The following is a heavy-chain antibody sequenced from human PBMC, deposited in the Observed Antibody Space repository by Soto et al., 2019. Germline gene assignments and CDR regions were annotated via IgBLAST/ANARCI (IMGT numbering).Heavy chain of an antibody. Sequence: SETLSLTCTVSGDSITSNSCFWAWIRQPPGKGLEWIGSIYYSGSTYHNPSLKSRVTISVDRSNNQFSLRAEDTAVYNCARGLRIAITGPLGYWGQGTLVTVSS. CDR2: IYYSGST. V-gene: IGHV4-39*01. J-gene: IGHJ4*02. D-gene: IGHD1-20*01. CDR3: ARGLRIAITGPLGY. CDR1: GDSITSNSCF.